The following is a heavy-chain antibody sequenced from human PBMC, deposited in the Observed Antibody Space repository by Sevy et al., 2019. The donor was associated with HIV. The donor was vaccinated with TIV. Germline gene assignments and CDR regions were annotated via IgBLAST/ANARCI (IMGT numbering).Heavy chain of an antibody. Sequence: SETLSLTCTVSGGSISSGEYYWSWIRQPPGKGLEWIGYIYYSGSTYYNPSLESRLTISIDTSKNQFSLKLTSVTAADTAVYYCARDLWFGGFDSRGQGTLVTVSS. CDR3: ARDLWFGGFDS. D-gene: IGHD3-10*01. V-gene: IGHV4-30-4*01. CDR1: GGSISSGEYY. J-gene: IGHJ4*02. CDR2: IYYSGST.